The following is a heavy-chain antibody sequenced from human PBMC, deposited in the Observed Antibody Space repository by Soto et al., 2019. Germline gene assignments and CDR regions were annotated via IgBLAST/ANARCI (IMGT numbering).Heavy chain of an antibody. V-gene: IGHV3-23*01. D-gene: IGHD2-2*02. CDR1: GFTFSSYA. CDR3: AKKDCSSTSCYKGGYYGMDV. J-gene: IGHJ6*02. Sequence: PGGSLRLSCAASGFTFSSYAMIWVRQAPGKGLEWVSAISGSGGSTYYADSVKGRFTISRDNSKNTLYLQMNSLRAEDTAVYYCAKKDCSSTSCYKGGYYGMDVWGQGTTVTVSS. CDR2: ISGSGGST.